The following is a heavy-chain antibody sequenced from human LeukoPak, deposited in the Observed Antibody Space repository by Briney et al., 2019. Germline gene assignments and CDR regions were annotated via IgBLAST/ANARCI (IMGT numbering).Heavy chain of an antibody. V-gene: IGHV4-4*02. CDR2: IFHSGTT. CDR3: ARDQWLLRGGDHDAFDI. Sequence: SETLSLTCAVSGGSISSTHWWNWVRQPPGKGLEWIGEIFHSGTTNYNPSLKSRVTISIDRSKNQFSLKLRSVTAADTAVYYCARDQWLLRGGDHDAFDIWGQGTMVTVSS. D-gene: IGHD6-19*01. J-gene: IGHJ3*02. CDR1: GGSISSTHW.